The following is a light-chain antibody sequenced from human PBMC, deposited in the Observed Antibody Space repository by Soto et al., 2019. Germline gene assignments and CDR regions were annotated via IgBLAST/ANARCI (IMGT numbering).Light chain of an antibody. CDR1: SSNIGAGYD. Sequence: QSVLTQPPSVSRTPGQRVTISCTWSSSNIGAGYDVHWYQQLPGTAPKLLIYVNSNRPSGVPDRFSGSKSDTSASLAITGLQAEDEADYYCQSYDSSLSAVVFGGGTKVTVL. CDR2: VNS. V-gene: IGLV1-40*01. CDR3: QSYDSSLSAVV. J-gene: IGLJ2*01.